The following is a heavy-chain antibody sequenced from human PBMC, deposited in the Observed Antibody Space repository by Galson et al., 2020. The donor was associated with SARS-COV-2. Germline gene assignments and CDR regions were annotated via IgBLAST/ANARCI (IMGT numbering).Heavy chain of an antibody. CDR1: GFTFSNSG. Sequence: GGSLSLSCTASGFTFSNSGMHWVRQAPGKGLEWLAGISHDATYKDYGASVRGRFTISRDNARNTVYLQINSLGSEDTAVYYCAKGCTAGTYCFYMDHWGQGAPVTVSS. CDR2: ISHDATYK. D-gene: IGHD2-21*02. CDR3: AKGCTAGTYCFYMDH. J-gene: IGHJ4*02. V-gene: IGHV3-30*18.